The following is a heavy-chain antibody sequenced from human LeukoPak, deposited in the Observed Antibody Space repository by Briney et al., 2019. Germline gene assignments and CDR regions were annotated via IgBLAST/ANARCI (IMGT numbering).Heavy chain of an antibody. CDR3: ATASRSGPKAY. Sequence: PGGSLRLSCAASGFTFSSYEMNWVRQAPGKGLEWLSYISNSGNTIYYADSVKGRFTISRDNAQNSLYLQMSSLRAEDTAVYYCATASRSGPKAYWGQGTLVTVSS. CDR2: ISNSGNTI. J-gene: IGHJ4*02. D-gene: IGHD6-19*01. CDR1: GFTFSSYE. V-gene: IGHV3-48*03.